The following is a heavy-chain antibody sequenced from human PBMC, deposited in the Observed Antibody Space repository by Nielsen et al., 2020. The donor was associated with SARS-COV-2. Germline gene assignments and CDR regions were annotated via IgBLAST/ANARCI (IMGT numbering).Heavy chain of an antibody. CDR2: ISGSGATT. D-gene: IGHD3-22*01. J-gene: IGHJ4*02. CDR3: ARGPEGYYYDSSGYYRFDY. V-gene: IGHV3-23*01. Sequence: WIRQPPGKGLEWVSAISGSGATTYYADSVKGRFTISRDNSKNTLYVQMNSLRAEDTAVYYCARGPEGYYYDSSGYYRFDYWGQGTLVTVSS.